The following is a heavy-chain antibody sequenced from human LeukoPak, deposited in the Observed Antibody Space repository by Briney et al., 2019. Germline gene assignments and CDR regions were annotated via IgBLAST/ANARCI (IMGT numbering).Heavy chain of an antibody. V-gene: IGHV3-48*03. CDR1: GFXFSSYE. CDR3: ASYSSYYYYGMDV. CDR2: ISSSGSTI. J-gene: IGHJ6*02. D-gene: IGHD6-6*01. Sequence: GGSLRLSCAASGFXFSSYEINWVRQAPGKGLKWVSYISSSGSTIYYADSVKGRFTISRDNAKNSLDLQMNSLRAEDTAVYYCASYSSYYYYGMDVWGQGTTVTVSS.